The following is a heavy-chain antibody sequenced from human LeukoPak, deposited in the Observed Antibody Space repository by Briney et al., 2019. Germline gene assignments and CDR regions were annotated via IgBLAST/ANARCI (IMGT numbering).Heavy chain of an antibody. Sequence: PGRSLRLSCAASGFTFSSYGMRWVRQAPGKGLEWVAVISYDGSNKYYADSVKGRFTISRDNSKNTLYLQMNSLRAEDTAVYCCVRGTHLRFLEWLLCNFDYCGQGTLITVSS. J-gene: IGHJ4*02. V-gene: IGHV3-30*03. CDR1: GFTFSSYG. CDR2: ISYDGSNK. D-gene: IGHD3-3*01. CDR3: VRGTHLRFLEWLLCNFDY.